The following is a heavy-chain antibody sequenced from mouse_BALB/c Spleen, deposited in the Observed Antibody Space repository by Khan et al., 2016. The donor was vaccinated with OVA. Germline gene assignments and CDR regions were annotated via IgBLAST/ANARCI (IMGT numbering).Heavy chain of an antibody. CDR3: ARVYWFAY. Sequence: EVMLVESGGGLVKPGGSLKLSCAASGFTFSNYAMSWVRQTPEKRLEWVASISSGSSPYYPDSVMGRFPTSRDNARNILYLQMSSLRTEDTAMYYCARVYWFAYWGQGTLVTVSA. CDR1: GFTFSNYA. V-gene: IGHV5-6-5*01. J-gene: IGHJ3*01. CDR2: ISSGSSP.